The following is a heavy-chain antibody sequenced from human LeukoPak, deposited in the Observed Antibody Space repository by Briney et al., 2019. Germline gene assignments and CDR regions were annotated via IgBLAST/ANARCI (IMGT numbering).Heavy chain of an antibody. CDR3: ARTNYDFWSGYYYYYYMDV. V-gene: IGHV1-69*05. CDR1: GGTFSSYA. Sequence: GASVKVSCKASGGTFSSYAIGWVRQAPGQGLEWMGGIIPIFGTANYAQKFQGRVTITTDESTSTAYMELSSLRSEDTAVYYCARTNYDFWSGYYYYYYMDVWGKGTTVTVSS. CDR2: IIPIFGTA. J-gene: IGHJ6*03. D-gene: IGHD3-3*01.